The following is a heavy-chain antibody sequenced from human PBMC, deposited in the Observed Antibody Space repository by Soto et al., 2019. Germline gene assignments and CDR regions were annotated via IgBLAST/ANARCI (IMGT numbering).Heavy chain of an antibody. J-gene: IGHJ6*02. CDR1: GGSISGFF. V-gene: IGHV4-4*07. CDR3: ARGGSTHYYYGLDV. CDR2: VAASGST. Sequence: SETLSLTCTVSGGSISGFFWTWVRLRPGMPLEGLGHVAASGSTAYNPSLRSRLSLSLDVSKNRFSLELTSVTAADTATYFCARGGSTHYYYGLDVWGQGTTVTVSS.